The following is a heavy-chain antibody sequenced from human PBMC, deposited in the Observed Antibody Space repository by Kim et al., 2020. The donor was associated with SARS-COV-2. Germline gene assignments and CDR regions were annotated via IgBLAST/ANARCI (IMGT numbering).Heavy chain of an antibody. V-gene: IGHV3-23*01. D-gene: IGHD4-17*01. Sequence: GGSLRLSCAASGFTFSSYAMSWVRQAPGKGLEWVSAISGSGGSTYYADSVKGRFTISRDNSKNTLYLQMNSLRAEDTAVYYCAKVTRLYDYGDDFAYWGQDTLVTVSS. J-gene: IGHJ4*02. CDR2: ISGSGGST. CDR1: GFTFSSYA. CDR3: AKVTRLYDYGDDFAY.